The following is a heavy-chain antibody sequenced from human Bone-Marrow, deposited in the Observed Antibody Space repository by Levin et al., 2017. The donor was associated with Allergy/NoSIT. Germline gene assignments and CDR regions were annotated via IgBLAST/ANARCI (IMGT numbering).Heavy chain of an antibody. CDR2: ITWNGDNI. CDR3: AKDTLTFGDLIAQTPS. V-gene: IGHV3-9*01. CDR1: GFTFDDCA. Sequence: HAGGSLRLSCAASGFTFDDCAMHWVRQVPGKGLEWVAGITWNGDNIAYADSVKGRFTISRDNAKNSLFLQMHSLRPEDTALYYCAKDTLTFGDLIAQTPSWGQGTLVTVSS. D-gene: IGHD3-16*01. J-gene: IGHJ5*02.